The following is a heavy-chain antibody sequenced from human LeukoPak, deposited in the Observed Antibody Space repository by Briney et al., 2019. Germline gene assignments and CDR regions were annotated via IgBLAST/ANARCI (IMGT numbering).Heavy chain of an antibody. D-gene: IGHD5-12*01. J-gene: IGHJ4*02. CDR2: ISVSGGST. Sequence: GGTLRPSCAASGFSFSSYAMSWVRQDPGKGLEWVRAISVSGGSTYYPAPLRGLFTIARDNSKNTLYLQMNSLRAEDTAVYYSTKDIVATIDYDYWGQGTLVTVSS. V-gene: IGHV3-23*01. CDR1: GFSFSSYA. CDR3: TKDIVATIDYDY.